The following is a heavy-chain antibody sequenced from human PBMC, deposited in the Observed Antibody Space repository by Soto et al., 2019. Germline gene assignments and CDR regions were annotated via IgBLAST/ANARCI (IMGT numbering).Heavy chain of an antibody. Sequence: QVQLVESGGGVVQPGKSLRVSCAASGFTFSSYAMHWVRQAPGKGLEWGAIIWYDGSYKYYADSVKGRFTISRDNSKNTLYLQMNSLRAEDTAVYYCARGTDMLTGYTHWYFDLWGRGTLVTVSS. J-gene: IGHJ2*01. D-gene: IGHD3-9*01. CDR2: IWYDGSYK. CDR3: ARGTDMLTGYTHWYFDL. CDR1: GFTFSSYA. V-gene: IGHV3-33*01.